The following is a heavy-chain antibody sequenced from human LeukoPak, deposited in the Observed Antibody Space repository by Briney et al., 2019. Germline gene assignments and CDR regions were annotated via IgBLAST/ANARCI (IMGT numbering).Heavy chain of an antibody. CDR1: GYSFTSNW. J-gene: IGHJ6*03. Sequence: GESLKISCKGSGYSFTSNWIGWVRQMPGKGLEWMGIIYPSDSDTRYSPSFQGQVTISADKSINTAYLQWSSLKASDTAMYYCARHVGGSCVNTNSYEYFYYYMDVWGKGTTVTVSS. V-gene: IGHV5-51*01. CDR3: ARHVGGSCVNTNSYEYFYYYMDV. D-gene: IGHD2-2*01. CDR2: IYPSDSDT.